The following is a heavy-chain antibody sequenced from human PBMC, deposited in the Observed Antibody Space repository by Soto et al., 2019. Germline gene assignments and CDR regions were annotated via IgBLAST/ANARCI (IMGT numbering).Heavy chain of an antibody. Sequence: QVQLVESGGGVVQPGRSLRLSCAASGFTFSSYGMHWVRQAPGKGLEWVAVISYDGSNKYYADSVKGRFTISRDNSKKTLYLKIKSLRVEDTGVFYWAKGNYVSGSFYLVGFPSGGQGTLVPVPS. CDR2: ISYDGSNK. CDR3: AKGNYVSGSFYLVGFPS. D-gene: IGHD3-10*01. V-gene: IGHV3-30*18. CDR1: GFTFSSYG. J-gene: IGHJ4*02.